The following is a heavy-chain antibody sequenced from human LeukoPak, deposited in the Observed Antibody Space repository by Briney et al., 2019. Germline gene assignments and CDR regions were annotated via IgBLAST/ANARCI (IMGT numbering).Heavy chain of an antibody. Sequence: GESLKISCKGSGYSFTSYWIGWVRQMPGKGLEWMGIIYPGDSDTRYSPSFQGQVTISADKSISTAYLQWSSLKASDTAMYYCARTYYDFWSGYPSTMDVWGKGTTVTVSS. CDR3: ARTYYDFWSGYPSTMDV. CDR2: IYPGDSDT. J-gene: IGHJ6*04. V-gene: IGHV5-51*01. D-gene: IGHD3-3*01. CDR1: GYSFTSYW.